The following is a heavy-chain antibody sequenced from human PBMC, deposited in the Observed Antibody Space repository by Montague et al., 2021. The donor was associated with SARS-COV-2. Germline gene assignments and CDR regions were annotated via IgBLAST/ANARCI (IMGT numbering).Heavy chain of an antibody. J-gene: IGHJ4*02. D-gene: IGHD5-12*01. CDR3: ARHEIELAPGLSGYDGFDY. Sequence: SETLSLTCTVSGGSISSYYWSWIRQPPGKGREWIGYIYYSGSTNXNPSLKSRVTISVDTSKNQFSLKLSSVTAADTAVYYCARHEIELAPGLSGYDGFDYWGQGILVTVSS. V-gene: IGHV4-59*08. CDR2: IYYSGST. CDR1: GGSISSYY.